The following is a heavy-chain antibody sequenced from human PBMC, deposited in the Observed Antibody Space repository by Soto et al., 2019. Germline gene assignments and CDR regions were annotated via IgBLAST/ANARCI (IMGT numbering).Heavy chain of an antibody. J-gene: IGHJ2*01. CDR1: GGTFSSYT. CDR2: IIPILGIA. V-gene: IGHV1-69*08. Sequence: QVQLVQSGAEVKKPGSSVKVSCKASGGTFSSYTISWVRQAPGQGLEWMGRIIPILGIANYAQKFQGGVTITADKSTSTAYMELSSLRSEDTAVYYCARDLVRDGYKRGWYFDLWGRGTLVTVSS. CDR3: ARDLVRDGYKRGWYFDL. D-gene: IGHD5-12*01.